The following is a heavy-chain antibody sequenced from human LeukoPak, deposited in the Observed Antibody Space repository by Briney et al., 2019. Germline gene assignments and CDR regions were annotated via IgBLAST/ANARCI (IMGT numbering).Heavy chain of an antibody. CDR1: GDSIYSYY. Sequence: KSSETLSLTCTVSGDSIYSYYWSWIRQPPGKGLEWIGYIYYSGSTNYNPSLKSRVTISIDTSKKQFSLKLTSVTAADTAVYYCARGARGYSGYEGYYFDSWGQGTLVTVCS. V-gene: IGHV4-59*01. CDR2: IYYSGST. CDR3: ARGARGYSGYEGYYFDS. J-gene: IGHJ4*02. D-gene: IGHD5-12*01.